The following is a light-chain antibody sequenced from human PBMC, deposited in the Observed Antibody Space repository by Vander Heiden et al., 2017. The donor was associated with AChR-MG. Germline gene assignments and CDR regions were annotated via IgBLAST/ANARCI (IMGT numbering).Light chain of an antibody. Sequence: QSALTQPASVSGFPGQSITISCTGTSSDVGGYNSVPLDQQHPGKAPKLMIYDVSDRPSGVSHRFSGSKSGNAASLTISGLQAEDEADYYCSSSTSSSTLVVFGGGTKLTVL. CDR1: SSDVGGYNS. J-gene: IGLJ2*01. V-gene: IGLV2-14*01. CDR2: DVS. CDR3: SSSTSSSTLVV.